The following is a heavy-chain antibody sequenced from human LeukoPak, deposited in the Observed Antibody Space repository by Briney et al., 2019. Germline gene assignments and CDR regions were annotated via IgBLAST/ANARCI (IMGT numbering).Heavy chain of an antibody. Sequence: PGGSLRLSCAASGFTFSSYSMNWVRQAPGKGREWVSSISSSSSYIYYADSVKGRFTISRDNAKNSLYLQMNSLRAEDTAVYYCARPSGWYGMGAFDIWGQGTMVTVSS. D-gene: IGHD6-19*01. CDR3: ARPSGWYGMGAFDI. V-gene: IGHV3-21*01. CDR2: ISSSSSYI. J-gene: IGHJ3*02. CDR1: GFTFSSYS.